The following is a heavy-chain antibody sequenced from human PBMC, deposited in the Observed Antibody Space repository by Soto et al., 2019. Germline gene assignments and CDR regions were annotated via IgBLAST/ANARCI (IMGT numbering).Heavy chain of an antibody. CDR1: GYPFGTYA. D-gene: IGHD1-7*01. J-gene: IGHJ4*02. Sequence: QVQLEQSGAEVKEPGASVKVSCKASGYPFGTYAITWVRQAPGQGLEWVGWISTNSGNTYYAQNFQGRVTLTTDTSTTTAYMELMILTSDDTAIYYCARTYNWNSEGFDHWGQGTLVTVS. CDR2: ISTNSGNT. V-gene: IGHV1-18*04. CDR3: ARTYNWNSEGFDH.